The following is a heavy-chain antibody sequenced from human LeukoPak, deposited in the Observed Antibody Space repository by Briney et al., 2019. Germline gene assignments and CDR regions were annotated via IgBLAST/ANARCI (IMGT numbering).Heavy chain of an antibody. CDR3: TRYRSYWEQRDDY. Sequence: PGGSLRLSCAASGFTFSSFSMNWVRQTPEKGLEWVSYISSGSSTIFYADSVKGRFTISRDNAKNALYLQMNSLRAEDTAVYYCTRYRSYWEQRDDYWGQGTLVTVSS. V-gene: IGHV3-48*01. CDR2: ISSGSSTI. CDR1: GFTFSSFS. D-gene: IGHD1-26*01. J-gene: IGHJ4*02.